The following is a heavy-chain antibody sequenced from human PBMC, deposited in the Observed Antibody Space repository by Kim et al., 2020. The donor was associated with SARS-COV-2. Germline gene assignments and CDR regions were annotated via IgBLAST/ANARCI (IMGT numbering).Heavy chain of an antibody. V-gene: IGHV1-18*04. CDR2: ISGYNAKT. Sequence: ASVKVSCKASGYTFTSYGINWVRQAPGQGLEWMGWISGYNAKTNYTQKLQGRVTMTTDTSTTTAYMELRSLRSDDTAVYYCARGERDYYGSGSVWGQGTLVTVSS. CDR1: GYTFTSYG. J-gene: IGHJ4*02. CDR3: ARGERDYYGSGSV. D-gene: IGHD3-10*01.